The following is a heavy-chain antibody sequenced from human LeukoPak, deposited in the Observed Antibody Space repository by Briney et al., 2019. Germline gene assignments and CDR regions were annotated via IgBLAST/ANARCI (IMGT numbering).Heavy chain of an antibody. CDR2: ICGSGGST. D-gene: IGHD5-12*01. Sequence: GGSLRLSCAASGFTFSSYAMSWVCHAPGKGLEWVSDICGSGGSTYYADSVKGRFTRSRDNSKNTPYLQKNSMRAQDTAVYYCAKEARVATMGGYFDYWGQGTLVTVSS. V-gene: IGHV3-23*01. CDR3: AKEARVATMGGYFDY. J-gene: IGHJ4*02. CDR1: GFTFSSYA.